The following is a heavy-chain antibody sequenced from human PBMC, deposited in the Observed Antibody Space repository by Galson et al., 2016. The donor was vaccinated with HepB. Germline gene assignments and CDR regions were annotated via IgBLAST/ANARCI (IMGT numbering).Heavy chain of an antibody. D-gene: IGHD4-23*01. CDR3: ARIPYGGNGPFDI. V-gene: IGHV3-7*03. CDR1: GFTFKNHW. J-gene: IGHJ3*02. Sequence: SLRLSCAASGFTFKNHWMNWVRQAPGKGLEWLANIKEDGSDKSYVASVKGRFTISRDNGKNSLYLQMISLRDEDTAVYYCARIPYGGNGPFDIWGQGTMVTVSS. CDR2: IKEDGSDK.